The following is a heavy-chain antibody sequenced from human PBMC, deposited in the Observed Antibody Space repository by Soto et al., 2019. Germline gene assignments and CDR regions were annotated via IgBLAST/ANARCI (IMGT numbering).Heavy chain of an antibody. CDR1: GGTFSSHS. Sequence: GASVKFSCKASGGTFSSHSINWVRQAPGQGLEWMGGIITLFGTANYAQNFQGRVTITADQSTSTAYMELNSLRAEDTAVYYCARDSLFNWFDPWGQGTLVTVSS. V-gene: IGHV1-69*13. CDR3: ARDSLFNWFDP. CDR2: IITLFGTA. D-gene: IGHD2-21*01. J-gene: IGHJ5*02.